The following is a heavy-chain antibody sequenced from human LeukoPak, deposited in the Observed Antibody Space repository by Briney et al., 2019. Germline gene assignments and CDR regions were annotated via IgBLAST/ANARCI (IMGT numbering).Heavy chain of an antibody. D-gene: IGHD3-22*01. J-gene: IGHJ6*02. CDR2: IYYSGST. CDR3: ARAWYYDSLAYGMDV. Sequence: SETLSLTCTVSGGSISSYYWSWIRQPPGKGLEWIGYIYYSGSTNYNPSLKSRVTISVDTSKNQFSLKLSSVTAADTAVYYCARAWYYDSLAYGMDVWGQGTTVTVSS. CDR1: GGSISSYY. V-gene: IGHV4-59*01.